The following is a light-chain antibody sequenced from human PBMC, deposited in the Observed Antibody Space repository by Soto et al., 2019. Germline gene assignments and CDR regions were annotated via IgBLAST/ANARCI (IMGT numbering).Light chain of an antibody. J-gene: IGKJ4*01. CDR1: QSVSNF. CDR2: DVS. CDR3: QQRSNWPLT. Sequence: EIVFSHSPATLSFSPVERAILSCRASQSVSNFLAWYQQKPGQAPRLLIFDVSTRATGVPPRFSGSGSGTDFTLTIIGLEPEDFAIYYCQQRSNWPLTFGGGTKVDIK. V-gene: IGKV3-11*01.